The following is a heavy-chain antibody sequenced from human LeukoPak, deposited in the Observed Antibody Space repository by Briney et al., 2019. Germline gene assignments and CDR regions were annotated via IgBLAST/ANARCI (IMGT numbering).Heavy chain of an antibody. J-gene: IGHJ4*02. CDR1: AGSISSSSYY. CDR2: IYYSGST. V-gene: IGHV4-39*07. CDR3: ARDLFGVVPRTFDY. Sequence: SETLSLTCTVSAGSISSSSYYWGWIRQPPGKGLEWIGSIYYSGSTYYNPSLKSRVTISVDTSKNQFSLKLSSVTAADTAVYSCARDLFGVVPRTFDYWGQGTLVTVSS. D-gene: IGHD3-3*01.